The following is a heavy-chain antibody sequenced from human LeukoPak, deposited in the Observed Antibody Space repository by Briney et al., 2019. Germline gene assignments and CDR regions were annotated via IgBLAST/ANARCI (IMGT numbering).Heavy chain of an antibody. CDR1: GFTVRSNY. Sequence: HPGGSLRLSCAASGFTVRSNYMSWVRQAPGKGLEWVSVISSSGSTYCADSVKGRFSISRDSSKNTLYLQMKSLRAEDTALYYCSRDRIGTKSFDYWGQGTLVTVSS. CDR3: SRDRIGTKSFDY. J-gene: IGHJ4*02. CDR2: ISSSGST. V-gene: IGHV3-66*01. D-gene: IGHD1-1*01.